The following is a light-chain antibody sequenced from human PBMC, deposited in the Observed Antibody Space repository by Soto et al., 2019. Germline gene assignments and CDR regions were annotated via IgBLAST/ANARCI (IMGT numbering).Light chain of an antibody. CDR3: QQYDTSPRT. CDR1: QTININY. CDR2: ATS. V-gene: IGKV3-20*01. Sequence: EIVLTQSPGTLSLSPGEGATLSCRASQTININYLAWYQQKPGQAPRLLMYATSSRATGIPDRFSGSGSGTDFTLTISRLEPEDFAMYYCQQYDTSPRTLGQGTTVEI. J-gene: IGKJ1*01.